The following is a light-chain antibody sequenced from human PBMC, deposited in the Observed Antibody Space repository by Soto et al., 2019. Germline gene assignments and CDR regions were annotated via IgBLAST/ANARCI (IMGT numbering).Light chain of an antibody. CDR2: EVT. V-gene: IGLV2-18*02. CDR1: SSDIGGYNR. J-gene: IGLJ3*02. Sequence: QSALTQPPSVPGSPGQSVTISCTGTSSDIGGYNRVSWYQQPPGTAPKLIIYEVTNRPSGVPDRFSGSKSGNTASLTISGLQAEDEADYYCSSYTTSSTVVFGGGTKLTVL. CDR3: SSYTTSSTVV.